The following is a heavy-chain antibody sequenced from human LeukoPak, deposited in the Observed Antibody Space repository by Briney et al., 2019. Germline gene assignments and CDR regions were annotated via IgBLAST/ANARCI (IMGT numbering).Heavy chain of an antibody. J-gene: IGHJ6*04. D-gene: IGHD5-18*01. CDR1: GFTFSSYG. V-gene: IGHV3-30*18. CDR2: ISYDGSNK. CDR3: AKVRDTTDKRRYYYYGMDV. Sequence: GGSLSLSCAASGFTFSSYGRHWLRQAPGKGLEWVAVISYDGSNKYYADSVKGRFTISRDNSKNTLYLQMNSLRAEDTAVYYCAKVRDTTDKRRYYYYGMDVWGKGTTVTVSS.